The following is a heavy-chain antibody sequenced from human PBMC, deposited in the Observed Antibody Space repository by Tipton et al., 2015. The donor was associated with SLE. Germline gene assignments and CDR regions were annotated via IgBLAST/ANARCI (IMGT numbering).Heavy chain of an antibody. CDR1: GFTFSDFH. Sequence: GSLRLSCAASGFTFSDFHMSWIRQAPGKGLEWVSYISDSGSSTYFADSVKGRFTISRDDAKSSLYLQMNSLRAEDTAIYYCARRSAIIAGAIDYWGQGTVVTVSS. D-gene: IGHD3-3*01. J-gene: IGHJ4*02. V-gene: IGHV3-11*01. CDR3: ARRSAIIAGAIDY. CDR2: ISDSGSST.